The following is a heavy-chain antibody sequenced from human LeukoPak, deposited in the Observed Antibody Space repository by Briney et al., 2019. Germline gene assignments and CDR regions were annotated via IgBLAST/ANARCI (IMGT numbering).Heavy chain of an antibody. V-gene: IGHV4-59*08. J-gene: IGHJ5*01. CDR2: IYYSGST. CDR1: GGSISSYY. Sequence: SETLSLTCTVSGGSISSYYWTWIRQPPGKGLEWIGYIYYSGSTNYHPSLKSRVTISVDTSKNQFSLRLSSVTAADTAVYFCARQDRRCDGDCYEAVASWGQEPWSPSPQ. D-gene: IGHD2-21*02. CDR3: ARQDRRCDGDCYEAVAS.